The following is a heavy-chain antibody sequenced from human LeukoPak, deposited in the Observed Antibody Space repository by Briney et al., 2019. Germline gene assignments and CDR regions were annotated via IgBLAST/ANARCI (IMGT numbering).Heavy chain of an antibody. Sequence: GGSLRLSCAASGFTVSSDYMSWVRQAPGKGLEWVSYISSSSSTIYYADSVKGRFTISRDNAKNSLYLQMNSLRAEDTAVYYCARGPYYYYMDVWGKGTTVTVSS. CDR1: GFTVSSDY. CDR3: ARGPYYYYMDV. V-gene: IGHV3-48*01. CDR2: ISSSSSTI. J-gene: IGHJ6*03.